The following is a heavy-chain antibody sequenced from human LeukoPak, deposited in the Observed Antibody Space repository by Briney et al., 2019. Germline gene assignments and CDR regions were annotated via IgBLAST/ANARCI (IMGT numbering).Heavy chain of an antibody. D-gene: IGHD2-15*01. Sequence: PGGSLRLSCAASGLTFSPYPMNWVRQAPGKGLEWVSSISSSSDYINYTDSLRGGFTISRDNARNAVYLQMNSLRAGDTAVYYCASPGVLCSGGSCFDYWGQGTLVTVSS. CDR2: ISSSSDYI. V-gene: IGHV3-21*01. CDR1: GLTFSPYP. CDR3: ASPGVLCSGGSCFDY. J-gene: IGHJ4*02.